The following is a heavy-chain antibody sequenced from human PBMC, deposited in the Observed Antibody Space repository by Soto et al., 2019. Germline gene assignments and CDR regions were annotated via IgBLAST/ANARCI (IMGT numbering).Heavy chain of an antibody. CDR1: GYTFTSYY. J-gene: IGHJ4*02. V-gene: IGHV1-46*03. CDR3: GRDDPSGYFFIDY. CDR2: FNPSGGST. D-gene: IGHD5-12*01. Sequence: ASVKVSCKASGYTFTSYYIHWVRQAPGQGLEWMGIFNPSGGSTNYAQKFQGKVTMTRDTSTSTVYMELSSLRYEDTAVYYCGRDDPSGYFFIDYWGQGTLVTSPQ.